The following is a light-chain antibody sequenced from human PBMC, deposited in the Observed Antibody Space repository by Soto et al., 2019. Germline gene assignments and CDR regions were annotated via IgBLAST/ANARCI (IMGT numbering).Light chain of an antibody. CDR3: QQSYSTSIT. V-gene: IGKV1-39*01. CDR1: QSIGSY. Sequence: DIQITQSPSSLSSSVGDRFTITCRASQSIGSYLNWYQQKPGKAPNLLIHGGSILQSGVSPRFSGGGGGTDFTLTISTLQPEDFATYYCQQSYSTSITFGQGTRLEIK. J-gene: IGKJ5*01. CDR2: GGS.